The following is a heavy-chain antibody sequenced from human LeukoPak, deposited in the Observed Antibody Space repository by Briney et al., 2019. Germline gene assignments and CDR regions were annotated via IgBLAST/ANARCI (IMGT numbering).Heavy chain of an antibody. D-gene: IGHD4-17*01. J-gene: IGHJ6*03. V-gene: IGHV4-59*01. CDR3: ARFPYGDYDYYMDV. Sequence: PSETLSLTCTVSGDSINSYYWSWIRQPPGKGLEYIGYIYYSGSTNYNPSLKSRVSISVDTSKNQFSLKLNSVTAADTAVYYCARFPYGDYDYYMDVWGKGTTVTISS. CDR1: GDSINSYY. CDR2: IYYSGST.